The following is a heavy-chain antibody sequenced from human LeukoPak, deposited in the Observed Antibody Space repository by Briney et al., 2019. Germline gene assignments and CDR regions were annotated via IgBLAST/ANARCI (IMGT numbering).Heavy chain of an antibody. CDR3: ARRDSSGYYYFDY. CDR1: GGSFSGCY. D-gene: IGHD3-22*01. CDR2: INHSGST. V-gene: IGHV4-34*01. J-gene: IGHJ4*02. Sequence: SETLSLTCAVYGGSFSGCYWSWIRQPPGKGLEWIGEINHSGSTNYNPSLKSRVTISVDTSKNQFSLKLSSVTAADTAVYYCARRDSSGYYYFDYWGQGTLVTVSS.